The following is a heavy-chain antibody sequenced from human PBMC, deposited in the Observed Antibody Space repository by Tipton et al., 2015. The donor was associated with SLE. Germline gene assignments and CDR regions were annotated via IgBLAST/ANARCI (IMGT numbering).Heavy chain of an antibody. CDR1: GFTFSSYG. D-gene: IGHD3-9*01. V-gene: IGHV3-30*18. CDR2: ISYDGSNK. J-gene: IGHJ6*03. CDR3: AKNGGYYDILTGWYMDV. Sequence: SLRLSCAASGFTFSSYGMHWVRQAPGKGLEWVAVISYDGSNKYYADSVKGRFTISRDNSKNTLYLQMNSLRAEDTAVYYCAKNGGYYDILTGWYMDVWGKGTTVTVFS.